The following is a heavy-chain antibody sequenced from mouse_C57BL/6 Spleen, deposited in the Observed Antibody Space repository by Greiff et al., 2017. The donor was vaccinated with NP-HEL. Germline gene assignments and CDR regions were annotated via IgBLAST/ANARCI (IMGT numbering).Heavy chain of an antibody. CDR1: GYTFTDYY. Sequence: EVQLQQSEPELVKPGASVKISCKASGYTFTDYYMNWVKQSHGKSLEWIGDINPNNGGTSYNQKFKGKATLTVDKSSSTAYMELRSLTSEDSAVYCCARSPPYSNYDYWGQGTTLTVSS. CDR2: INPNNGGT. J-gene: IGHJ2*01. CDR3: ARSPPYSNYDY. D-gene: IGHD2-5*01. V-gene: IGHV1-26*01.